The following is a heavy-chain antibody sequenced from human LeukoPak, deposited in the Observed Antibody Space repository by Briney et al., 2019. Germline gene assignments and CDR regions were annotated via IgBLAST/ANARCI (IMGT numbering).Heavy chain of an antibody. J-gene: IGHJ6*03. V-gene: IGHV5-51*01. CDR1: GYSFTSYW. D-gene: IGHD5-18*01. Sequence: GESLKISCKGSGYSFTSYWIGWVRQMPGKGLGWMGIIYPGDSDTRYSPSFQGQVTISADKSISTAYLQWSSLKASDTAMYYCARRRYSYGYGYYYYYMDVWGKGTTVTVSS. CDR3: ARRRYSYGYGYYYYYMDV. CDR2: IYPGDSDT.